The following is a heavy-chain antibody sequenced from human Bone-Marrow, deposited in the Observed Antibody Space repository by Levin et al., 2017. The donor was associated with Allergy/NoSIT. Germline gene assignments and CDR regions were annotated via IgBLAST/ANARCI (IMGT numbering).Heavy chain of an antibody. D-gene: IGHD6-13*01. J-gene: IGHJ6*02. Sequence: GGSLRLSCAASGFTFSSYAMHWVRQAPGKGLEWVAVISYDGSNKYYADSVKGRFTISRDNSKNTLYLQMNSLRAEDTAVYYCARAPTIAAAGQDYYYYGMDVWGQGTTVTVSS. CDR1: GFTFSSYA. CDR2: ISYDGSNK. V-gene: IGHV3-30-3*01. CDR3: ARAPTIAAAGQDYYYYGMDV.